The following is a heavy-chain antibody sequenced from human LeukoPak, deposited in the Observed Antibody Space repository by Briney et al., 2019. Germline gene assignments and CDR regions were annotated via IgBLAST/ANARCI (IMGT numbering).Heavy chain of an antibody. V-gene: IGHV3-15*04. CDR1: GFTLSSAW. CDR2: AVQTYSGGIT. J-gene: IGHJ4*02. CDR3: ATGFNTASHDGY. D-gene: IGHD2-2*01. Sequence: GGSLRLSCAASGFTLSSAWMTWVRQAPGKGLEWVGRAVQTYSGGITEYAAPVRGRFTISRVDSTNTLYLQMDSLKTEDTGVYYCATGFNTASHDGYWGQGTLVTVSA.